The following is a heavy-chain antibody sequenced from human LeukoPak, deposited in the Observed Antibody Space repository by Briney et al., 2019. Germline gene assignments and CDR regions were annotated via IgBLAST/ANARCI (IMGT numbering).Heavy chain of an antibody. CDR1: GFTFSSYA. CDR2: IYSGGST. Sequence: GGSLRLSCAASGFTFSSYAMSWVRQAPGKGLEWVSVIYSGGSTYYADSVKGRFTISRHNSKNTLYLQMNSLRAEDTAVYYCASGVATISNYYYYGMDVWGQGTTVTVSS. J-gene: IGHJ6*02. CDR3: ASGVATISNYYYYGMDV. V-gene: IGHV3-53*04. D-gene: IGHD5-12*01.